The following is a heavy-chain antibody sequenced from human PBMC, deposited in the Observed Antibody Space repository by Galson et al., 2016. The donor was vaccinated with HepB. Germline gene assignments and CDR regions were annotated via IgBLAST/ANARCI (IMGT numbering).Heavy chain of an antibody. V-gene: IGHV4-61*01. D-gene: IGHD3-10*01. J-gene: IGHJ4*02. CDR2: IYYTGSF. CDR3: TRERVHYGSGSSSRIPFDY. Sequence: ETLSLTCTVSGGSISSSYYYWTWIRQPPGGGLEWIGYIYYTGSFNYNPSLKSRVTMSVDTSKSQFYLKLTSVTAADTAVYYCTRERVHYGSGSSSRIPFDYWGQGTLVTVSS. CDR1: GGSISSSYYY.